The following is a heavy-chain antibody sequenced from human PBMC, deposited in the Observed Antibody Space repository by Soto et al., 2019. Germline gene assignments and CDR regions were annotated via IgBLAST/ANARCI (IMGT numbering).Heavy chain of an antibody. CDR3: ASAYSSSPVRGAFDI. CDR2: IDPSDSYT. Sequence: GESLKISCKGSGYSFTSYWISWVRQMPGKGLEWMGRIDPSDSYTNYSPSFQGQVTISADKSISTAYLQWSSLKASDTAMYYCASAYSSSPVRGAFDIWGHGTMVTVSS. V-gene: IGHV5-10-1*01. J-gene: IGHJ3*02. CDR1: GYSFTSYW. D-gene: IGHD6-13*01.